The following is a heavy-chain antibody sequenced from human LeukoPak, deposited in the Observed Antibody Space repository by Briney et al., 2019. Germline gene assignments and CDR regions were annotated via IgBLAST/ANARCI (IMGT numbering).Heavy chain of an antibody. D-gene: IGHD3-9*01. CDR3: ARASRGHFDWLLYE. CDR1: GFTFSNYA. V-gene: IGHV3-30-3*01. J-gene: IGHJ4*02. Sequence: GGSLRLSCAASGFTFSNYAMHWVRQAPGKGLEWVTVISYDGGNKYYADSVKGRFTISRDNSKNTLYLQMNSLRAEDTAVYYCARASRGHFDWLLYEWGQGTLVTVSS. CDR2: ISYDGGNK.